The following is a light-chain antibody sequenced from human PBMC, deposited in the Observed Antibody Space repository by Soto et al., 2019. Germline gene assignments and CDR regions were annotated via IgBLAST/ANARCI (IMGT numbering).Light chain of an antibody. J-gene: IGLJ2*01. CDR2: SNN. V-gene: IGLV1-44*01. CDR1: SSNIGSNT. CDR3: AAWDDSLNGLV. Sequence: QSVLTQPPSASGTPGQRVTISCSGSSSNIGSNTVNWYQQLPGTAPKLLIYSNNQRPSGVPDRFSGSKSGTSASLATSGLQSEDEADYYCAAWDDSLNGLVFGGGTKLIVL.